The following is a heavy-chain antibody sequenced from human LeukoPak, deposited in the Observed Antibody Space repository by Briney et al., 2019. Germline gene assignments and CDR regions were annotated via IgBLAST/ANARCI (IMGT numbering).Heavy chain of an antibody. V-gene: IGHV3-11*01. D-gene: IGHD3-22*01. CDR2: ISSSGSTI. Sequence: GGSLRLSCAASGFTFSDYYMSWIRQAPGKGLEWVSYISSSGSTIYYADSVKGRFTISRDNAKNSLYLQMNSLSAEDTAVYYCARRQPHYYDSIGYYYYYYGMDVWGQGTTVTVSS. CDR1: GFTFSDYY. J-gene: IGHJ6*02. CDR3: ARRQPHYYDSIGYYYYYYGMDV.